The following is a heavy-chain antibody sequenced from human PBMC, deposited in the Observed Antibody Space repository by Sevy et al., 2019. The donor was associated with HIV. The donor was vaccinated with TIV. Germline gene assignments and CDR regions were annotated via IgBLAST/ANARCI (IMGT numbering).Heavy chain of an antibody. CDR3: ARYPIVVVPAAEYYFDY. V-gene: IGHV5-51*01. CDR2: IYPGDSDT. CDR1: GYTFTNYW. D-gene: IGHD2-2*01. J-gene: IGHJ4*02. Sequence: GESLKISCKGSGYTFTNYWIGWVRQMPGKGLEWMGIIYPGDSDTRYSPSFQVQVPISADKSISTAYLQWSSLKASDTAMYYCARYPIVVVPAAEYYFDYWGQGTLVTVSS.